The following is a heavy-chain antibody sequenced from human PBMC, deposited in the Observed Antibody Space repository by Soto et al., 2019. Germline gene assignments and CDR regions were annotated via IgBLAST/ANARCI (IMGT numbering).Heavy chain of an antibody. V-gene: IGHV4-30-2*01. J-gene: IGHJ6*02. CDR1: GGSISSGGYS. Sequence: QLRLQESGSGLVKPSQTLSLTCAVSGGSISSGGYSWSWIRQPPGKDLEWIGYISHSGSTYYNPSLRGRVTISVDRSKNQFSLRLSSMTAADTAVYYCARGFSGHDPHYTYYYGMDVWGQGTTVTVSS. CDR2: ISHSGST. CDR3: ARGFSGHDPHYTYYYGMDV. D-gene: IGHD5-12*01.